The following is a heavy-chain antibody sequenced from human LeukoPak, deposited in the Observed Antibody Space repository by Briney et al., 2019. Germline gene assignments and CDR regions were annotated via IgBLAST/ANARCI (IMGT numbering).Heavy chain of an antibody. Sequence: TGGSLRLSCAASGFTFSSYAMSWVRQAPGKGLEWVSAISGSGGSTYYADSVKGRFTISRDNSKNTLYLQMNSLRAEDTAVYYCAKDQEYGSGWYGRGYYFDYWGQGTLVTVSS. CDR1: GFTFSSYA. V-gene: IGHV3-23*01. CDR3: AKDQEYGSGWYGRGYYFDY. D-gene: IGHD6-19*01. J-gene: IGHJ4*02. CDR2: ISGSGGST.